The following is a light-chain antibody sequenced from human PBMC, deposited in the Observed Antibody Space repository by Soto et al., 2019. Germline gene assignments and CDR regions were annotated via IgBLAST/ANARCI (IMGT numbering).Light chain of an antibody. CDR1: QSVSSN. V-gene: IGKV3-20*01. Sequence: EIVLTQSPATLSVSPGARAPLSCRASQSVSSNLAWYQQKPGQAPRLLIYGASSRATGIPDRFSGSGSGTDSTLTISRLEPEDFAVYYCQQYGSSPITFGQGTRLEIK. CDR3: QQYGSSPIT. CDR2: GAS. J-gene: IGKJ5*01.